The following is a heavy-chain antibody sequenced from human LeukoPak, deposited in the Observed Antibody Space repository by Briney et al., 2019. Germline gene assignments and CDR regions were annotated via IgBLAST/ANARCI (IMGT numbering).Heavy chain of an antibody. D-gene: IGHD6-19*01. J-gene: IGHJ4*02. V-gene: IGHV1-8*01. CDR3: ASTLAVAGTRDY. Sequence: GESLKVSCKASGYTFTSYDINWVRQATGQGLEWMGWMNPNSGNTGYAQKFQGRVTMTRNTSISTAYMELSSLRSEDTAVYYCASTLAVAGTRDYWGQGTLVTVSS. CDR2: MNPNSGNT. CDR1: GYTFTSYD.